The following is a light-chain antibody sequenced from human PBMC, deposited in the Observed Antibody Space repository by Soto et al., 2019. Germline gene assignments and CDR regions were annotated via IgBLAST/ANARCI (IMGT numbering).Light chain of an antibody. CDR3: QQRGNWPVT. CDR1: QSVSSY. J-gene: IGKJ1*01. Sequence: EIVLTQSPATLSLSPGERATLSCRASQSVSSYFAWYQQKPGQAPRLLIYDASNRATGIPARFSGSGSGTDFTLTISSLEPDGFAVYYCQQRGNWPVTFGQGTRVDIK. CDR2: DAS. V-gene: IGKV3-11*01.